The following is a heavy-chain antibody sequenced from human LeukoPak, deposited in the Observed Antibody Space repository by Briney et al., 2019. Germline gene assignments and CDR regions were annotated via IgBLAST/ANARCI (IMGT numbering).Heavy chain of an antibody. Sequence: PGGSLRLSCAASGFSFSGYGMHWVRQAPGKGLEWVAFIRYDGSNEYYADSVKGRFTISRDKSKNTLSLQMNGLRVEDTAVYYCVKEYGAYPNNWFDPWGQGTLVTVSS. V-gene: IGHV3-30*02. CDR1: GFSFSGYG. J-gene: IGHJ5*02. CDR3: VKEYGAYPNNWFDP. D-gene: IGHD4/OR15-4a*01. CDR2: IRYDGSNE.